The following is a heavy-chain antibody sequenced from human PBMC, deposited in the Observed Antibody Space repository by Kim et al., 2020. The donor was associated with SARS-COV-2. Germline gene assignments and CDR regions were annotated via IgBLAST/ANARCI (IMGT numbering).Heavy chain of an antibody. CDR2: GNT. J-gene: IGHJ1*01. V-gene: IGHV1-3*01. CDR3: ARGPEYFQH. Sequence: GNTKYSQKFQGRDTITRDTSARTAYMELSSLRSEDTAVYYCARGPEYFQHWGQGTLVTVSS.